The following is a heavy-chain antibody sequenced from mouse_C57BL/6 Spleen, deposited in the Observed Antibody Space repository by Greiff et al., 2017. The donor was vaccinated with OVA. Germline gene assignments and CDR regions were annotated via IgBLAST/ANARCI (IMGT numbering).Heavy chain of an antibody. J-gene: IGHJ4*01. CDR2: INYDGSST. CDR1: GFTFSDYY. Sequence: EVKVVESEGGLVQPGSSMKLSCTASGFTFSDYYMAWVRQVPEKGLEWVANINYDGSSTYYLDSLKSRFIISRDNAKNILYLQMSSLKSEDTATYYCARVRPFRAMDYWGQGTSVTVSS. CDR3: ARVRPFRAMDY. V-gene: IGHV5-16*01.